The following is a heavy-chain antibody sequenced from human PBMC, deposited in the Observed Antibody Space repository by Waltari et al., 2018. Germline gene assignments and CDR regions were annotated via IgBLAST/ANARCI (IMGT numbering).Heavy chain of an antibody. CDR3: ARAADYGGNRRYFQH. CDR2: FIPIFGTA. J-gene: IGHJ1*01. Sequence: QVQLVQSGAEVKKPGSSVKVSCKASGGTFSSYAISWVRQAPGQGLEWMGEFIPIFGTANYAQKFQGRVTITTDESTSTAYMELSSLRSEDTAVYYCARAADYGGNRRYFQHWGQGTLVTVSS. D-gene: IGHD4-17*01. CDR1: GGTFSSYA. V-gene: IGHV1-69*05.